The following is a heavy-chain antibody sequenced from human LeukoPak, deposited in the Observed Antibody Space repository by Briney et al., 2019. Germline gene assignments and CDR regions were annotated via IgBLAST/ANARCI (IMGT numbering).Heavy chain of an antibody. CDR1: GFSLPTSPLG. CDR3: AHRRSGYDWIHGDFDY. J-gene: IGHJ4*02. CDR2: SDWDEDK. V-gene: IGHV2-5*02. Sequence: SGPTLLHPTPTLTLTCSFSGFSLPTSPLGVGWIRQPPGKALEWLSVSDWDEDKSYNTSMRTRLTVTTAPSKNQVVLIMTNMDPVDTATYYCAHRRSGYDWIHGDFDYWGQGTLVTVSS. D-gene: IGHD3-22*01.